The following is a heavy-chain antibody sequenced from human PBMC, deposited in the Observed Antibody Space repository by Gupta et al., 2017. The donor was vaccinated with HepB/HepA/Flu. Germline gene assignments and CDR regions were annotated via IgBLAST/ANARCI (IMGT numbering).Heavy chain of an antibody. CDR1: GFTRNSYN. Sequence: QGQLVESGGGVVQPGRSLSLSCAPTGFTRNSYNMYWVRQAPGKGLEWVALTLSDGGNKYYTDSVKGRFTISRENSKNTLYLQMNSLRGEDTAVYYCARGNYGLDVWGQGTTVSVSS. J-gene: IGHJ6*02. CDR3: ARGNYGLDV. V-gene: IGHV3-30-3*01. CDR2: TLSDGGNK.